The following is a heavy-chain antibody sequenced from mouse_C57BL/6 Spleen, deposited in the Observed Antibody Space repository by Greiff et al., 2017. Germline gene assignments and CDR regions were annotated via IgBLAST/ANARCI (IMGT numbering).Heavy chain of an antibody. CDR3: ARDRYYGSEAY. CDR1: GYSITSGYY. V-gene: IGHV3-6*01. Sequence: ESGPGLVKPSQSLSLTCSVTGYSITSGYYWNWIRQFPGNKLEWMGYISYDGSNNYNPSLKNRISITRDTSKNQFFLKLNSVTTEDTATYYCARDRYYGSEAYWGQGTLVTVSA. J-gene: IGHJ3*01. CDR2: ISYDGSN. D-gene: IGHD1-1*01.